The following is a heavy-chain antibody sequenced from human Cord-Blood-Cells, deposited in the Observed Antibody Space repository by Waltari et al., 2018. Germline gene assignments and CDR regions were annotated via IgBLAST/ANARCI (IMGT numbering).Heavy chain of an antibody. J-gene: IGHJ4*02. D-gene: IGHD3-3*01. CDR3: ARIEAYDFWSGYFDY. CDR1: GYSISSGYY. V-gene: IGHV4-38-2*01. CDR2: IYHSGST. Sequence: QVQLQESGPGLVKPSETLSLTCAVSGYSISSGYYWGWIRHPPGKGLEWIGSIYHSGSTYYNPSLKSRVTISVDTSKNQFSLKLSSVTAADTAVYYCARIEAYDFWSGYFDYWGQGTLVTVSS.